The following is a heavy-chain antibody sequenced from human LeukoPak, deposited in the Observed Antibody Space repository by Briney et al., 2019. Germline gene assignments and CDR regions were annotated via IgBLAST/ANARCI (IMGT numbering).Heavy chain of an antibody. D-gene: IGHD5-12*01. J-gene: IGHJ5*02. CDR3: ARDTPGGYDFWWFDP. CDR2: NTYFGSA. CDR1: GDSINSNY. Sequence: PSETLSLTCTVSGDSINSNYWSWIRQPPGKGLEWIGYNTYFGSASYNPSLKSRVTISVDTSKNQFSLKLSSVTAADTAVYYCARDTPGGYDFWWFDPWGQGTLVTVSS. V-gene: IGHV4-59*01.